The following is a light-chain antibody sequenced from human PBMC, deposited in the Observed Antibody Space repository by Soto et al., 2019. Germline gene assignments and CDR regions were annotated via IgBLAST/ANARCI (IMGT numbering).Light chain of an antibody. CDR2: AVS. V-gene: IGKV3-20*01. Sequence: EIVLTQSPGTLSLSPGERATLSCRASQSITSNYLAWYQQKPGQAPRLLVYAVSGRPNGIPDRFSGSGSGTDFTLTSSRLDPEDFALYYCQQYGRSPYTFGQGTQLEIK. CDR3: QQYGRSPYT. CDR1: QSITSNY. J-gene: IGKJ2*01.